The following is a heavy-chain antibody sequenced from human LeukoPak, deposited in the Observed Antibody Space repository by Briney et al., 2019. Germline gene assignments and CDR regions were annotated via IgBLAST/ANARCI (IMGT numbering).Heavy chain of an antibody. D-gene: IGHD6-19*01. J-gene: IGHJ5*02. CDR3: ARVGLTYSSGSYALGSNWFDP. Sequence: PSQTLSLTCSVSGGSISSGDYYWSWIRQPPGKGLEWIGYIYYSGSTYYNPSLKSRISMSVDKSKNQFSLKLTSVTAADTAVYYCARVGLTYSSGSYALGSNWFDPWGQGTLVTVSS. V-gene: IGHV4-30-4*01. CDR2: IYYSGST. CDR1: GGSISSGDYY.